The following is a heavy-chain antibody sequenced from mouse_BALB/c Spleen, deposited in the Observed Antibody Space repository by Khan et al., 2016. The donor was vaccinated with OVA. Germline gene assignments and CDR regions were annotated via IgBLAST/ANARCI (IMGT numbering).Heavy chain of an antibody. V-gene: IGHV14-1*02. D-gene: IGHD2-14*01. CDR3: ARGEVRFAY. J-gene: IGHJ3*01. Sequence: VQLQQSGAEFVRPGALVKLSCKASGFNIKDYYMHWVKQRPEQGLEWIGWIDPENGNTIYDPKFQDKASITADTSSNTAYLQLSSLTSEDTAVYYWARGEVRFAYWGQGTLVTVSA. CDR1: GFNIKDYY. CDR2: IDPENGNT.